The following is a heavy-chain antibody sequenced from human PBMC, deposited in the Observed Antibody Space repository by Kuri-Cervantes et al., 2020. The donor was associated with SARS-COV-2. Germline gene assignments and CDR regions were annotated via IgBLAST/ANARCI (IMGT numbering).Heavy chain of an antibody. D-gene: IGHD3-3*01. CDR2: IKSKTDGGTT. CDR3: TTGYDFWSGYYRFDYYYYYMDV. CDR1: GFTFSNAW. Sequence: GGSLRLSCAASGFTFSNAWMSWVRQAPGKGLEWVGRIKSKTDGGTTDYAAPVKGRFTISRDDSKNTLYLRMNSLKTEGTAVYYCTTGYDFWSGYYRFDYYYYYMDVWGKGTTVTVSS. J-gene: IGHJ6*03. V-gene: IGHV3-15*01.